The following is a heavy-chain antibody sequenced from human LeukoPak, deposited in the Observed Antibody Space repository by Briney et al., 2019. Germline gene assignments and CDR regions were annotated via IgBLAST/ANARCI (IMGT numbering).Heavy chain of an antibody. D-gene: IGHD6-6*01. CDR3: AREVWYSSSWAFDI. V-gene: IGHV4-4*07. CDR2: IYTSGST. J-gene: IGHJ3*02. Sequence: PSETLSLTCSVSGVSISSYYWSWIRQPAGKGLEWIGRIYTSGSTYYNPSRKSRVTISVDRSKNQFSLKLSSVTAADTAVYYCAREVWYSSSWAFDIWGQGTMVTVSS. CDR1: GVSISSYY.